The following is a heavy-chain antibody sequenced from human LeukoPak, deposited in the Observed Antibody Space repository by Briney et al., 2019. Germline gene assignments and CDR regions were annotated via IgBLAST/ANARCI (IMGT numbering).Heavy chain of an antibody. CDR1: GGSISSGRYY. V-gene: IGHV4-61*02. CDR2: IYTSGST. CDR3: ASTYYDILTGYYAPSGYYYYMDV. D-gene: IGHD3-9*01. J-gene: IGHJ6*03. Sequence: SETLSVTCTVSGGSISSGRYYWSWIRQPAGKGLEWIGRIYTSGSTNYNPSLKSRVTISVDTSKNQFSLKLSSVTAADTAVYYCASTYYDILTGYYAPSGYYYYMDVWGKGTTVTISS.